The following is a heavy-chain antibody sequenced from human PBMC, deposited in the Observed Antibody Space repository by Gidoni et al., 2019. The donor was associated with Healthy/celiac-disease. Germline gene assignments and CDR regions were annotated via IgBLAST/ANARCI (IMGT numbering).Heavy chain of an antibody. J-gene: IGHJ4*02. Sequence: FTISRDNSKNTLYLQMNSLRAEDTAVYYCAKEVYRRSRTLDYWGQGTLVTVSS. D-gene: IGHD2-15*01. V-gene: IGHV3-23*01. CDR3: AKEVYRRSRTLDY.